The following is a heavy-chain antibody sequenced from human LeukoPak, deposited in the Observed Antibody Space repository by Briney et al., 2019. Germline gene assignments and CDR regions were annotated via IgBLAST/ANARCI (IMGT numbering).Heavy chain of an antibody. J-gene: IGHJ4*02. Sequence: GGSLRLSCAASGFTFSTYWMSWVRQAPGKGLELVANIKQDGSEKYYVDSVKGRFTISRDNAKNSLYLQVNSLRAEDAAVYYCARNQRRLDYWGQGTLVTVSS. CDR2: IKQDGSEK. D-gene: IGHD1-14*01. V-gene: IGHV3-7*01. CDR3: ARNQRRLDY. CDR1: GFTFSTYW.